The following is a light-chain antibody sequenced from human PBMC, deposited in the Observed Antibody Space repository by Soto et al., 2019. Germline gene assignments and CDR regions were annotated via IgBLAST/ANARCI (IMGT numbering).Light chain of an antibody. V-gene: IGLV2-14*01. Sequence: QSVLTQPASVSGSPGQSITISCTGTSSDVGGYNYVSWYQQHPDKALKLMIYDVSNRPSGVSNRFSGSKSGNTASLTISGLQAEDEADYYCSSYTSSSTLVFGGGTKVTVL. CDR1: SSDVGGYNY. CDR2: DVS. CDR3: SSYTSSSTLV. J-gene: IGLJ2*01.